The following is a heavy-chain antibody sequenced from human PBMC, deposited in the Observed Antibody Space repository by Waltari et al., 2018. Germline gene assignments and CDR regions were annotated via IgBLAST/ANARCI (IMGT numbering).Heavy chain of an antibody. CDR2: IYYSGST. D-gene: IGHD1-7*01. CDR1: GGSISSSSYY. CDR3: ASGYNWNYFDR. J-gene: IGHJ5*02. V-gene: IGHV4-39*07. Sequence: QLQLQESGPGLVKPSETLSLTCTVSGGSISSSSYYWGWIRQPPGKGLEWIGSIYYSGSTYYNPSLKSRVTISVDTSKNQFSLKLSSVTAADTAVYYCASGYNWNYFDRWGQGTLVTVSS.